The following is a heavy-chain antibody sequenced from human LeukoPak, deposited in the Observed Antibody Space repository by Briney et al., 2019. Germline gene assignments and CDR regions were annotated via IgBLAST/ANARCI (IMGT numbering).Heavy chain of an antibody. CDR2: INSNGGST. D-gene: IGHD1-26*01. Sequence: PGGSLRLSCAASGFTFSSYAMHWVRQAPGKGLEYVSAINSNGGSTYYANSVKGRFTISRDNSKNTLYLQMGSLRAEDMAVYYCARAAGATTPLFDYWGQGTLVTVSS. CDR1: GFTFSSYA. CDR3: ARAAGATTPLFDY. J-gene: IGHJ4*02. V-gene: IGHV3-64*01.